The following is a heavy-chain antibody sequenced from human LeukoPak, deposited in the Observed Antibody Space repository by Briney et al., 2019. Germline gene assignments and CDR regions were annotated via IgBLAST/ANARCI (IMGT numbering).Heavy chain of an antibody. J-gene: IGHJ4*02. CDR2: ISSSGTTI. V-gene: IGHV3-11*01. Sequence: GGSLRLSCAASGFTFSDYYMSWIRQTPGKGLEWISDISSSGTTIYYADSVKGRFTISRDNAKNSLYLQMNSLRAEDTAVYYCARRKNYYDSSGYYTIYYFDYWGQGTLVTVSS. CDR1: GFTFSDYY. D-gene: IGHD3-22*01. CDR3: ARRKNYYDSSGYYTIYYFDY.